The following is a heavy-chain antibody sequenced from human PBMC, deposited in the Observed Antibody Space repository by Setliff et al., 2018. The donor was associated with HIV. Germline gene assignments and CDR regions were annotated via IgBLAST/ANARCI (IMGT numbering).Heavy chain of an antibody. V-gene: IGHV4-61*08. CDR1: GGSISSGGYY. CDR2: IYYSGST. J-gene: IGHJ4*02. Sequence: PSETLSLTCTVSGGSISSGGYYWSWIRQQPGRGLEWIGYIYYSGSTNYNPSLKSRVTISVDSSKNQFSLHLSSVTAADTAVYYCARHKSQPYYFDYWGQGTLVTVS. CDR3: ARHKSQPYYFDY.